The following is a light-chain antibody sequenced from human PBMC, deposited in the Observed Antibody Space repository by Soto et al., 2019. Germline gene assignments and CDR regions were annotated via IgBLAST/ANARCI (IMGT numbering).Light chain of an antibody. J-gene: IGLJ2*01. CDR3: SARDDILSGVV. CDR2: RSD. CDR1: SSNIGSNH. V-gene: IGLV1-47*01. Sequence: QSVLTQPPSASGTPGQRVTISCSGSSSNIGSNHVYWYQQFPGMAPKLLMYRSDQRPTGVPDRFSGSKSGTSASLAIIGLRCYDEADYCCSARDDILSGVVFGGGTKLTVL.